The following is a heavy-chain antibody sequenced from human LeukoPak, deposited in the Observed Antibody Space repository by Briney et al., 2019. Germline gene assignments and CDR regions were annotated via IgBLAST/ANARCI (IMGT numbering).Heavy chain of an antibody. J-gene: IGHJ6*03. CDR1: GFTVSSNY. D-gene: IGHD3-10*01. CDR3: ARDRRERGFREFHYYYYYMDV. V-gene: IGHV3-53*01. Sequence: GGSLRLSCAASGFTVSSNYMSWVRQAPGKGLEWVSVIYSGGSTYYADSAKGQFTISRDNSKNTLYLQMNNLRAEDTAVYYCARDRRERGFREFHYYYYYMDVWGKGTTVTVSS. CDR2: IYSGGST.